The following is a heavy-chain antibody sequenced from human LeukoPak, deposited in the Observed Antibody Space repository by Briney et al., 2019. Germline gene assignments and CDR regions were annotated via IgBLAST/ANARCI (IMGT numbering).Heavy chain of an antibody. J-gene: IGHJ1*01. CDR1: GGSISSYY. V-gene: IGHV4-39*07. CDR2: IYYSGST. CDR3: ARGEFYDSSGYYFFQH. D-gene: IGHD3-22*01. Sequence: SETLSLTCTVSGGSISSYYWSWIRQPPGKGLEWIGSIYYSGSTYYNPSLKSRVTISVDTSKNQFSLKLSSVTAADTAVYYCARGEFYDSSGYYFFQHWGQGTLVTVSS.